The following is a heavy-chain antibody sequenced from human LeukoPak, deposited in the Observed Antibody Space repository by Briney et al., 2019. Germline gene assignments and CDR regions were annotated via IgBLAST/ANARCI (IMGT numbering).Heavy chain of an antibody. CDR2: ISAYNGNT. J-gene: IGHJ5*02. Sequence: ASVKVSCKASGYSFSSYGISWVRQAPGQGLEWMGWISAYNGNTNYVQKLQGRVTMTTDTSTTTAYMELRSLRSDDTAVYYCARGGLGYCSGGSCPASWFDPWGQGTLVTVSS. CDR3: ARGGLGYCSGGSCPASWFDP. D-gene: IGHD2-15*01. V-gene: IGHV1-18*01. CDR1: GYSFSSYG.